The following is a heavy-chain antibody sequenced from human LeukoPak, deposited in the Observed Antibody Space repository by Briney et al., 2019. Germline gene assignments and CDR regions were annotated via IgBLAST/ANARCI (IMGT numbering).Heavy chain of an antibody. CDR3: ARVVRDYWYFDL. CDR2: INHSGST. Sequence: SETLSLTCAVYGGSFSGYYWSWIRQPPGKGLEWIGEINHSGSTNYNPSLKSRVTISVDTSKNQFSLKLSSVTAADTAVYYCARVVRDYWYFDLWGRGTLVTVSS. V-gene: IGHV4-34*01. J-gene: IGHJ2*01. CDR1: GGSFSGYY. D-gene: IGHD3-10*01.